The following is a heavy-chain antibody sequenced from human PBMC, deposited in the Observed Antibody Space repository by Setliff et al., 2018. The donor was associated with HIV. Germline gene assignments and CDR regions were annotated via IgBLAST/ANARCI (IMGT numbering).Heavy chain of an antibody. J-gene: IGHJ6*03. D-gene: IGHD4-17*01. CDR3: ARRPTVTTARLNYYYMDV. CDR2: IKQDGSET. Sequence: GGSLRLSCIASGFTFSKFWMRWVRQAPGKGLERVADIKQDGSETYYVDSVRGRFTISRDNAKSSLYLQMNSLRAEDTAVYYCARRPTVTTARLNYYYMDVWGKGTTVTVSS. V-gene: IGHV3-7*03. CDR1: GFTFSKFW.